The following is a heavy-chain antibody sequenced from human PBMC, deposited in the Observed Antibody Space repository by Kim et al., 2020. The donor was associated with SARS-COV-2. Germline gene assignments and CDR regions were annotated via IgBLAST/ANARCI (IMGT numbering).Heavy chain of an antibody. Sequence: SETLSITCAVYGGSFSGYYWSWIRQPPGKGLEWIGEINHSGSTNYNPSLKSRVTISVDTSKHQFSLKLSSVTAADTAVYYCARGATMVRRERYGMDVWGQGTTVTVSS. CDR1: GGSFSGYY. CDR3: ARGATMVRRERYGMDV. V-gene: IGHV4-34*01. D-gene: IGHD3-10*01. J-gene: IGHJ6*02. CDR2: INHSGST.